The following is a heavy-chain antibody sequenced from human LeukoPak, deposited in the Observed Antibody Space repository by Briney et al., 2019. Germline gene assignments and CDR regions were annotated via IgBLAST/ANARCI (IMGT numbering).Heavy chain of an antibody. V-gene: IGHV1-69*13. D-gene: IGHD6-19*01. Sequence: ASVKVSCKASGYIFTNYYIQWVRQAPGQGLEWMGGIIPIFGTANYAQKFQGRVTITADESTSTAYMELSSLRSEDTAVYYCARGSSGLPWDYWGQGTLVTVSS. CDR3: ARGSSGLPWDY. CDR1: GYIFTNYY. CDR2: IIPIFGTA. J-gene: IGHJ4*02.